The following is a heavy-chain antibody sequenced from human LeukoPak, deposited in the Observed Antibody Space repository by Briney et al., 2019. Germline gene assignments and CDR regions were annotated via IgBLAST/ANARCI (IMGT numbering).Heavy chain of an antibody. J-gene: IGHJ4*02. CDR1: GFTFSSYA. V-gene: IGHV3-23*01. D-gene: IGHD2-2*01. CDR2: ISGSGGST. Sequence: GGSLRLSCAASGFTFSSYAMSWVRQAPGKGLEWVSAISGSGGSTYYADSVKGRFTISRDNSKNTLYLQMNSLRAEDTAVYYCAKDRTVVPAAMGGYGIDYWGQGTLVTVSS. CDR3: AKDRTVVPAAMGGYGIDY.